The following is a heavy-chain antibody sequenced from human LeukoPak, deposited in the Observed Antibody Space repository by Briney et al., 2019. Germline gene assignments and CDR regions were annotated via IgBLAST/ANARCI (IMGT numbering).Heavy chain of an antibody. CDR2: IGVGGTT. CDR3: AKTQGYYDC. Sequence: TGGSLRLSCAASGFTFSSYGMNWVRQAPGKGLEWVSGIGVGGTTYYADSVKGRFTISRDTSKNTLYLQMNSLRDEDTAVYYCAKTQGYYDCWGQGTLVTVSS. J-gene: IGHJ4*02. V-gene: IGHV3-23*01. D-gene: IGHD3-22*01. CDR1: GFTFSSYG.